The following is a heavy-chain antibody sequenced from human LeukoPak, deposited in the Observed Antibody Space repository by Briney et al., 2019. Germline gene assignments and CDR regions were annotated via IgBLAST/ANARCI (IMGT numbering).Heavy chain of an antibody. CDR2: LRDDGSNK. J-gene: IGHJ4*02. CDR1: GFTFSNYG. CDR3: AKDGCGRAFDY. V-gene: IGHV3-30*02. D-gene: IGHD6-19*01. Sequence: GGSLRLSCAASGFTFSNYGMRWGRQAPGKGRGWVAFLRDDGSNKNYSESVKSRFTISRDNSNNVLYLQMKKLRAEDTAVYSCAKDGCGRAFDYWGQGTLVSVSS.